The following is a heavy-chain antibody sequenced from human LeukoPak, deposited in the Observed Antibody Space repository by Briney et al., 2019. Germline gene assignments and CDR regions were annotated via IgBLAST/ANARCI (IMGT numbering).Heavy chain of an antibody. V-gene: IGHV4-39*01. CDR2: IYYTGPT. J-gene: IGHJ5*02. D-gene: IGHD3/OR15-3a*01. CDR3: ARQEIGLRSFDP. CDR1: GGSISSSLYH. Sequence: SETLSLTCTVSGGSISSSLYHWGWIRQSPGKNLEWLGSIYYTGPTHYNPSLKSRVTISVDTSKNQFSLNLSSVTAADTAVYYCARQEIGLRSFDPWGQGTLVTVSS.